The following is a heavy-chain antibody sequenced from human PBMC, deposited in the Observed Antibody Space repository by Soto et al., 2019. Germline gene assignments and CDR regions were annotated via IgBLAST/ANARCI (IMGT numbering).Heavy chain of an antibody. Sequence: GGSLRLSCAASGFTVSSNYMSWVRQAPGKGLEWVSVIYSGGSTYYADSVKGRFTISRDNSKNTLYLQMNSLRAEDTAVYYCARGVGSNYDFWSGYLYYFDYWGQRTLVTVSS. CDR2: IYSGGST. J-gene: IGHJ4*02. V-gene: IGHV3-53*01. D-gene: IGHD3-3*01. CDR3: ARGVGSNYDFWSGYLYYFDY. CDR1: GFTVSSNY.